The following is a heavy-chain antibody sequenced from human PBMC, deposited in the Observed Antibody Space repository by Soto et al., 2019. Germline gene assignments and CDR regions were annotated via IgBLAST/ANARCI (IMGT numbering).Heavy chain of an antibody. CDR2: ISYDGSNK. CDR1: GFTFSSYA. D-gene: IGHD2-2*01. J-gene: IGHJ6*02. Sequence: VGSLRLSCAASGFTFSSYAMHWVRQAPGKGLEWVAVISYDGSNKYYADSVKGRFTISRDNSKNTLYLQMNSLRAEDTAVYYCATSRGSCSSTSCYPYYYYYGMDVWGQGTTVTVSS. V-gene: IGHV3-30-3*01. CDR3: ATSRGSCSSTSCYPYYYYYGMDV.